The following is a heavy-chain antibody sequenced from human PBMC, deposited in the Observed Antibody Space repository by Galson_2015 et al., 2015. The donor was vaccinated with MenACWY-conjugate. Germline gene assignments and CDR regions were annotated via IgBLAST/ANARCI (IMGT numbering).Heavy chain of an antibody. V-gene: IGHV2-70*01. CDR1: GFSLSTRGMC. J-gene: IGHJ6*02. D-gene: IGHD2-21*02. CDR3: ARLTAWNPSYSTYYGFDV. CDR2: IDWEDDK. Sequence: PALERPTQILTLTCTVSGFSLSTRGMCVSWIRQPPGKALEWLAFIDWEDDKFYSTSLKTRLNISKDTSKSQVVLTMTMMDPVDTRTYSFARLTAWNPSYSTYYGFDVWGQGTSVTVSS.